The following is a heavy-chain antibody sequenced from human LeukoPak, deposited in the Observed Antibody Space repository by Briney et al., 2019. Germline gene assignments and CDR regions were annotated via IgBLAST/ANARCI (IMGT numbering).Heavy chain of an antibody. J-gene: IGHJ5*02. D-gene: IGHD2-2*01. V-gene: IGHV4-59*01. Sequence: PSETLSLTCTVSGGPISTYYWSWIRQPPGKGLEWIGYIYYSGSTNYKPSLKSRVTMSVDTSKNQFSLKLSSVTAADTAVYYCAREGVPHNWFDPWGQGTLVTVSS. CDR3: AREGVPHNWFDP. CDR1: GGPISTYY. CDR2: IYYSGST.